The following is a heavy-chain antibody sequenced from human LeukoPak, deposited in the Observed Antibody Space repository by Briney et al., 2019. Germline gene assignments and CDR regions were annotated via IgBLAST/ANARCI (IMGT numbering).Heavy chain of an antibody. CDR1: GYSISSGYY. V-gene: IGHV4-38-2*02. D-gene: IGHD4-17*01. Sequence: SETLSLTCSVSGYSISSGYYWGWIRQPPGKGLEWIGSIYHTGSTYYNPSLKSRVTISVDTSKNQFSLKLSSVTAADTAVYYCARVHETGLDYGDYEGVPFDAFDIWGQGTMVTVSS. CDR2: IYHTGST. CDR3: ARVHETGLDYGDYEGVPFDAFDI. J-gene: IGHJ3*02.